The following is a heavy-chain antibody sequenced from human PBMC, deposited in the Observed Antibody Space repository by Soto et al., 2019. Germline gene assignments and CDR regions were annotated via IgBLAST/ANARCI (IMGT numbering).Heavy chain of an antibody. D-gene: IGHD3-3*01. CDR3: ARGRAYDFWSGQYYMEV. CDR1: GYTFTSYD. J-gene: IGHJ6*03. CDR2: MNPNSGNT. Sequence: ASVKVSCKASGYTFTSYDINWVRQATGQGLEWMGWMNPNSGNTGYAQKFQGRVTMTRNTSISTAYMELSSLRSEDTAVYYCARGRAYDFWSGQYYMEVWGKGTTVTVSS. V-gene: IGHV1-8*01.